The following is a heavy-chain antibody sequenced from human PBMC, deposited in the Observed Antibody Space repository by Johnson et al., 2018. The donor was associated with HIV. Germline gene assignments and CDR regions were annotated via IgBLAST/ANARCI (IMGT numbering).Heavy chain of an antibody. J-gene: IGHJ3*02. CDR2: IWYDGSNN. V-gene: IGHV3-33*06. CDR1: GFTFSNYA. Sequence: QVQLVESGGGVVQPGRSLRLSCAASGFTFSNYAMHWVRQAPGKGLEWVAVIWYDGSNNYYADSVKGRFTISKDNSRNTLFLHMNSLRAEDTAVYYCAKPSTESAFDIWGQGTMVTVSS. D-gene: IGHD1-1*01. CDR3: AKPSTESAFDI.